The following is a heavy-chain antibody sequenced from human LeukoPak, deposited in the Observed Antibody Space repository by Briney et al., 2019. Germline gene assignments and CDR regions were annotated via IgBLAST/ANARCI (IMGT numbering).Heavy chain of an antibody. CDR1: GGSISSYY. CDR2: VYNSGST. CDR3: ARDQGVVGAYFDY. V-gene: IGHV4-59*01. Sequence: PSETLSLTCDVSGGSISSYYWRWIRQPPGKGLAWIGYVYNSGSTNYNPSLKSRVTITVDTSKNLFSLNLNSVTAADTAVYYCARDQGVVGAYFDYWGQGTLVTVSS. J-gene: IGHJ4*02. D-gene: IGHD1-26*01.